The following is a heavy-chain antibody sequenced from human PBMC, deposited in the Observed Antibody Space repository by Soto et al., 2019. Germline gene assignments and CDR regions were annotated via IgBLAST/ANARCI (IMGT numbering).Heavy chain of an antibody. J-gene: IGHJ6*02. CDR2: INPKSGGT. CDR1: GYSFTDYH. D-gene: IGHD2-8*01. V-gene: IGHV1-2*04. CDR3: ARGHSTDCSNGVCSFFYNHEMDV. Sequence: ASVKVSCKASGYSFTDYHIHWVRQAPGQGLEWLGRINPKSGGTSTAQKFQGWVTMTRDRSISTVYMELTRLRPDDTAVYFCARGHSTDCSNGVCSFFYNHEMDVWGQGITVTVSS.